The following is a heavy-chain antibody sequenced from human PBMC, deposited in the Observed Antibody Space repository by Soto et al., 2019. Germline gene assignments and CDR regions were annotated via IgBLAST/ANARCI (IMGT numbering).Heavy chain of an antibody. CDR3: VRGRFLNIAAREGFDP. CDR2: IIPIFGTA. V-gene: IGHV1-69*01. J-gene: IGHJ5*02. Sequence: QVQLVQSGAEVKKPGSSVKVSCKASGGTFSSYAISWVRQAPGQGLEWMGGIIPIFGTANYAQKFQGRVTITADESTSTAYMELSSLRSEDTAVYYCVRGRFLNIAAREGFDPWGQGTLVTVSS. D-gene: IGHD6-13*01. CDR1: GGTFSSYA.